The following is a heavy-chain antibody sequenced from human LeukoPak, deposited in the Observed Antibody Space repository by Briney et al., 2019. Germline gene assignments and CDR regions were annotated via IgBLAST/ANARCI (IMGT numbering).Heavy chain of an antibody. CDR2: IHYSGNT. CDR3: ARVAGYCSGGSGYGNTYDAFDI. J-gene: IGHJ3*02. D-gene: IGHD2-15*01. CDR1: GGSFNSGGHY. Sequence: SETLSLTCTVSGGSFNSGGHYWSWIRQHPGKGLEWIGYIHYSGNTYYSSSLKSRVSISLDTSKNQFSLKLNSLTAADTAVYYCARVAGYCSGGSGYGNTYDAFDIWGQGTMLTVSS. V-gene: IGHV4-31*03.